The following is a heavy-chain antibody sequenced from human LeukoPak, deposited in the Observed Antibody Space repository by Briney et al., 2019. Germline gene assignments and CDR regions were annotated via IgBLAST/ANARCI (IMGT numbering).Heavy chain of an antibody. J-gene: IGHJ3*02. CDR2: IYHRGST. V-gene: IGHV4-38-2*01. CDR3: ARQLLVPSYAFDI. Sequence: PSETLSLTCAVSGYSISSGYYWGWIRQPPGKGLEWIGRIYHRGSTYYNPSLKSRVTISVDTSKNQFSLKLSSVTAADTAVYYCARQLLVPSYAFDIWGQGTMVTVSS. CDR1: GYSISSGYY. D-gene: IGHD6-19*01.